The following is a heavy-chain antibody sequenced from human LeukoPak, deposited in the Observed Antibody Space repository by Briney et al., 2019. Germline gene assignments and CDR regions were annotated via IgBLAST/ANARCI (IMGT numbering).Heavy chain of an antibody. D-gene: IGHD2-2*01. CDR1: GGSISSSSYY. V-gene: IGHV4-39*01. Sequence: SETLSLTCTVSGGSISSSSYYWGWIRQPPGKGLEWFGSIYYSGSTYYNPSLKSRVTISVDSSKNQFSLKLSSVTAADTAVYNCARQIFVVLPAEFDFWGQGTLVTVSS. CDR2: IYYSGST. J-gene: IGHJ4*02. CDR3: ARQIFVVLPAEFDF.